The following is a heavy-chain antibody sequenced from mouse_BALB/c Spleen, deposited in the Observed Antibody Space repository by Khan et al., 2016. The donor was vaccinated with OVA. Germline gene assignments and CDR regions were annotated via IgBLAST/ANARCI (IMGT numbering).Heavy chain of an antibody. CDR3: ARKNYDGEAVDY. V-gene: IGHV3-2*02. Sequence: EVKLLESGPGLVKPSQSLSLTCTVTGYSITSNYAWNWIRQFPGNKLEWMGYISYSGSTSYNPSLKSRISITRDTSKNQFFLQLNSVTTEDTATYYGARKNYDGEAVDYWGQGTSVTVSS. D-gene: IGHD1-2*01. J-gene: IGHJ4*01. CDR1: GYSITSNYA. CDR2: ISYSGST.